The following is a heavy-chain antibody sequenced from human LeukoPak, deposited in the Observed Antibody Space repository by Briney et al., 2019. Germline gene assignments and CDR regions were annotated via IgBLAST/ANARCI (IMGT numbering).Heavy chain of an antibody. J-gene: IGHJ4*02. CDR3: ARGIYYYDSSGYYPDY. V-gene: IGHV1-69*06. D-gene: IGHD3-22*01. CDR2: IIPIFGTA. CDR1: GGTFSSYA. Sequence: SVKVSCKASGGTFSSYAISWVRQAPGQGLEWMGGIIPIFGTANYAQKFQGRVTITADKSTSTAYMELSSLRSEDTAVYYCARGIYYYDSSGYYPDYWGQGTLVTVSS.